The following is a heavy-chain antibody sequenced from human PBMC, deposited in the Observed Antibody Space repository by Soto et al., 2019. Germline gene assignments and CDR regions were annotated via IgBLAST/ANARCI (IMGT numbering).Heavy chain of an antibody. CDR2: INPNNGGT. CDR3: VIQRSGVVY. J-gene: IGHJ4*02. V-gene: IGHV1-2*02. Sequence: QVHLVQSGAEVKKPGASVRVSCKASGYSFTGNSMPWVRQAPGQGLEWMGWINPNNGGTNYAQRXXXXXXXXXXXXXXXXXXXXXXXXXXXXXXXYCVIQRSGVVYWGQGTLVTVSS. D-gene: IGHD2-15*01. CDR1: GYSFTGNS.